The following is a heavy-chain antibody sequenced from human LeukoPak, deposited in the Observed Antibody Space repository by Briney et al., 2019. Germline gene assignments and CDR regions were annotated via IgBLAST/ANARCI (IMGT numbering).Heavy chain of an antibody. V-gene: IGHV1-2*04. J-gene: IGHJ6*02. CDR1: GYTFTGYY. Sequence: ASVKVSCKASGYTFTGYYMHWVRQAPGQGLEWMRWINPNSGGTNYAQKFQGWVTMTRDTSISAAYMELSRLRSDDTAVYYCARDRYSSSWYGAYYYYGMDVWGQGTTVTVSS. CDR3: ARDRYSSSWYGAYYYYGMDV. CDR2: INPNSGGT. D-gene: IGHD6-13*01.